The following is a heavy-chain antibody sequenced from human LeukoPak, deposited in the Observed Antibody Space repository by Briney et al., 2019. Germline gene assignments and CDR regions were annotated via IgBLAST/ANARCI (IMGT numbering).Heavy chain of an antibody. CDR3: ARGQPTCPDTSCYTRNAFDI. J-gene: IGHJ3*02. CDR2: ISAYNSNT. Sequence: ASVKVSCKASGYTFTSYGISWVRQAPGQGLEWMEWISAYNSNTNYAQKLQGRVTMTTDTSTSTAYMELRSLRSDDTAVYYCARGQPTCPDTSCYTRNAFDIWGQGTMVTVSS. V-gene: IGHV1-18*01. D-gene: IGHD2-2*02. CDR1: GYTFTSYG.